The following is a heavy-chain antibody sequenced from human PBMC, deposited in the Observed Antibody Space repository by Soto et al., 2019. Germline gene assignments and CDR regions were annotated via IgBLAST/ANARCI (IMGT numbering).Heavy chain of an antibody. V-gene: IGHV1-69*13. CDR2: IIPIFGTA. CDR3: ARDPAGRTTMVRGVIITSPDYYYYYGMDV. CDR1: GGTFSSYA. J-gene: IGHJ6*02. D-gene: IGHD3-10*01. Sequence: SVKVSCKASGGTFSSYAISWVRQAPGQGLEWMGGIIPIFGTANYAQKFQGRVTITADESTSTAYMELSSLRSEDTAVYYCARDPAGRTTMVRGVIITSPDYYYYYGMDVWGQGTTVTVSS.